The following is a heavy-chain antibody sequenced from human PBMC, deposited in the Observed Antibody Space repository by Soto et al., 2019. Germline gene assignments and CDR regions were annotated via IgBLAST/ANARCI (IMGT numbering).Heavy chain of an antibody. D-gene: IGHD3-22*01. CDR2: IDPSDSYT. Sequence: GESLKISCKGSGYSFTSYWISWVRQMPGKGLEWMGRIDPSDSYTNYSPSFQGHVTISADKSISTAYLQWSSLKASDTAMYYCARLVRYYYDSSGYYYVGQGYYYGMDVWGQGTTVTVSS. CDR1: GYSFTSYW. J-gene: IGHJ6*02. V-gene: IGHV5-10-1*01. CDR3: ARLVRYYYDSSGYYYVGQGYYYGMDV.